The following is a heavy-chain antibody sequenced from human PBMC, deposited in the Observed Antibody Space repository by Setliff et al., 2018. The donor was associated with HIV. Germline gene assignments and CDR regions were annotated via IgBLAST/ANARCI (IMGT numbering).Heavy chain of an antibody. V-gene: IGHV3-48*01. D-gene: IGHD3-22*01. CDR1: GFIFNTYS. CDR3: VRDASPDYDSGGYSAGGH. CDR2: IGGSGSAI. Sequence: GGSLRLSCAVSGFIFNTYSMNWVRPAPGKGLEWVSYIGGSGSAIYYADSVKGRFTISRDNAKNSLYLQLNSLRAEDTAVYYCVRDASPDYDSGGYSAGGHWGRGTLVTVSS. J-gene: IGHJ4*02.